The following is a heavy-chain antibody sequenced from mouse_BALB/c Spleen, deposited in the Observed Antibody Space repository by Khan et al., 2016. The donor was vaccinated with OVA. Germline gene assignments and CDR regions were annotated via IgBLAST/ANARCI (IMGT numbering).Heavy chain of an antibody. CDR2: IIYTGYT. CDR1: CDSITSGY. CDR3: ARSTYRYAFVY. V-gene: IGHV3-8*02. J-gene: IGHJ3*01. Sequence: EVQLQESGPSLVKPSQTLSLTCSVTCDSITSGYWNWIRKFPGNKLEYMGYIIYTGYTYYNPSLKSRISITRHTSKNQYYLHLNSVTDEDTATYYCARSTYRYAFVYWGQGTLVTVSA. D-gene: IGHD2-14*01.